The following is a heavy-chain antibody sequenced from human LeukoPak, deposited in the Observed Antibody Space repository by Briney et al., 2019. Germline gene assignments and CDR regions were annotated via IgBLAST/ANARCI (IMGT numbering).Heavy chain of an antibody. V-gene: IGHV4-34*01. Sequence: SETLSLTCAVYGGSFSGYYWSWIRQPPGKGLEWIGEINHSGSTNYNPSLKSRVTISVDTSKNQFSLKLSSVTAADTAVYYCERGPITISVSMDVWGKGTTVTVSS. D-gene: IGHD3-3*01. CDR3: ERGPITISVSMDV. CDR1: GGSFSGYY. CDR2: INHSGST. J-gene: IGHJ6*03.